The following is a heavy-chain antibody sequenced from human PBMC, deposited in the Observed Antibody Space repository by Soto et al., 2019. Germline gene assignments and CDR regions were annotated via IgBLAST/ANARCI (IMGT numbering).Heavy chain of an antibody. CDR2: IYYSGST. CDR1: GGSISSSSYY. Sequence: SETLSLTCTVSGGSISSSSYYWGWIRQPPGKGLEWIGSIYYSGSTYYNPSLKSRVTISVDTSKSQFSLKLSSVTAADTAVYYCAGPGKIYCSGGSCYDTNFDYWGQGTLVTVSS. V-gene: IGHV4-39*01. CDR3: AGPGKIYCSGGSCYDTNFDY. J-gene: IGHJ4*02. D-gene: IGHD2-15*01.